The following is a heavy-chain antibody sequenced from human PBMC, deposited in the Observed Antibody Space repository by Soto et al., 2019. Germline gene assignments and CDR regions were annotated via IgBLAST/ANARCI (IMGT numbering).Heavy chain of an antibody. CDR3: AKDRRAGGNSAFYFDF. CDR1: GFKFSNYA. V-gene: IGHV3-23*01. D-gene: IGHD3-16*01. CDR2: ISATGGGT. Sequence: GGSLRLSCAASGFKFSNYAMSWVRQAPGKGLEWVSLISATGGGTYYADSVKGRFTISRDNSHNTLYLQVHSLTAEDTAVYYCAKDRRAGGNSAFYFDFWGQGAQVT. J-gene: IGHJ4*02.